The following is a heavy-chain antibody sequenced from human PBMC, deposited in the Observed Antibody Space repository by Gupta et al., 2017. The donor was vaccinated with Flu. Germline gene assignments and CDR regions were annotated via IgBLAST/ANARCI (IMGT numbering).Heavy chain of an antibody. CDR1: GCLFSDYG. D-gene: IGHD1-7*01. V-gene: IGHV3-30*18. CDR2: MSDDGSNQ. CDR3: AKGGRHNWNFDGDY. Sequence: QVQLVQSGGGVVLPGSSLRLSCAASGCLFSDYGMHWVRQVPGKGLEWMAVMSDDGSNQWYADSVRGRFTISRDNSENTLILQMNSLRRDDTAVYYCAKGGRHNWNFDGDYWGQGTLVTVSS. J-gene: IGHJ4*02.